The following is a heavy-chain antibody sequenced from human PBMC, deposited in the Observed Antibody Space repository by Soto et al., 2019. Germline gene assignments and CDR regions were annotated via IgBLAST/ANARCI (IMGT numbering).Heavy chain of an antibody. CDR1: GGSISSYY. Sequence: PSETLSLTCTVSGGSISSYYWSWIRQPPGKGLEWIGYIYYSGSTNYNPSLKSRVTISVDTSKNQFSLKLSSVTAADTAVYYCGRQSTYYDYIWGSYRPENAFDIWCQGTLVTVS. CDR3: GRQSTYYDYIWGSYRPENAFDI. D-gene: IGHD3-16*02. J-gene: IGHJ3*02. V-gene: IGHV4-59*08. CDR2: IYYSGST.